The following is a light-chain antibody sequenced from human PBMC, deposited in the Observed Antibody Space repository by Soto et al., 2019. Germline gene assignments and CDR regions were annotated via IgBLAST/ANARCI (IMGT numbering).Light chain of an antibody. J-gene: IGLJ3*02. CDR3: AAWDDSLNVWV. CDR1: SSNIGSNT. Sequence: QAVVTQPPSVSGTPGQRVIISCSGSSSNIGSNTVNWYQQVPGAAPKLLMYSNNQRPSGVPDRFSGSKSGTSASLAISGLQSEDEADYYCAAWDDSLNVWVFGGGTKLTVL. CDR2: SNN. V-gene: IGLV1-44*01.